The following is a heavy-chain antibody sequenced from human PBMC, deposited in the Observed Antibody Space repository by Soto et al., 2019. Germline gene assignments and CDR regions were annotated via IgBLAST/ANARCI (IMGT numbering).Heavy chain of an antibody. J-gene: IGHJ4*02. V-gene: IGHV1-69*11. D-gene: IGHD5-18*01. CDR3: ARSDGDSYGSIDY. CDR2: IFPIIGTA. Sequence: QVQLVQSGAEVKKPGSSVNFSCKASGGTFSSYAISWVRQAPGQGREWMGWIFPIIGTANYAQKFQGRVTITADEATSTAYMELSSLRSEDTAVYYCARSDGDSYGSIDYWGQGTLVTVSS. CDR1: GGTFSSYA.